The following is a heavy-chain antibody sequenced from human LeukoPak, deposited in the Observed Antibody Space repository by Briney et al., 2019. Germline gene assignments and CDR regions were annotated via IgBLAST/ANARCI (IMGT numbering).Heavy chain of an antibody. J-gene: IGHJ4*02. CDR3: TPGGKDYVH. CDR1: GFTFSSYA. CDR2: VKSKSDGGTA. D-gene: IGHD4-17*01. Sequence: PGGSLRLSCAASGFTFSSYAMHWVRQAPGKGLEWVGRVKSKSDGGTAEYAAPVKGRFTISRDDSKNTLYVQMSSLKIEDTALYYCTPGGKDYVHWGQGTLVTVSS. V-gene: IGHV3-15*07.